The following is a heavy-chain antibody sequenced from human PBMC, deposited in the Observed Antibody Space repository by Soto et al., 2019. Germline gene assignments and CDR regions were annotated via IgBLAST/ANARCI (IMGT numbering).Heavy chain of an antibody. D-gene: IGHD4-17*01. J-gene: IGHJ3*02. CDR2: IRSKVYGATT. Sequence: GGSLRLSCTASGFTFGDYPMSWFLQAPGKGREWVGFIRSKVYGATTDYAASVKGRFTISRDDSKRIAYLQMDSLKTEDTAVYYCTSYGDYEIAFDIWGQGTMVTVSS. CDR1: GFTFGDYP. CDR3: TSYGDYEIAFDI. V-gene: IGHV3-49*03.